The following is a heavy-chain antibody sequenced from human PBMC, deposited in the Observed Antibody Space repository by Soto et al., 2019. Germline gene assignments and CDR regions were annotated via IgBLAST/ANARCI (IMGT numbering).Heavy chain of an antibody. J-gene: IGHJ6*02. V-gene: IGHV3-30-3*01. CDR3: AREMVAPSDNYYGLDV. CDR2: TSYDGSNK. D-gene: IGHD2-15*01. CDR1: GFSFSIYA. Sequence: QVQLVESGGGVVQPGRSLRLSCAASGFSFSIYAIHWVRQAPGKGLEWVVVTSYDGSNKYYADSVEGRFTISRDNFKTXLNLQMNSLRPEDTAVYFCAREMVAPSDNYYGLDVWGQGTTVTVSS.